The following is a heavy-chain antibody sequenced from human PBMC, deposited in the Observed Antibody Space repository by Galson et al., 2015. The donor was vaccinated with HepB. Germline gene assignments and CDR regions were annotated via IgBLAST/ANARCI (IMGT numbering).Heavy chain of an antibody. Sequence: SLRLSCAASGFTFSNAWMNWVRQAPGKGLEWVGRIKSKTDGGTTDYAAPVKGRFTISRDDSKNTLYLQMNSLKAEDTAVYYCTPDYGSGSYAYYFDYWGQGTLVTVSS. D-gene: IGHD3-10*01. J-gene: IGHJ4*02. V-gene: IGHV3-15*07. CDR1: GFTFSNAW. CDR3: TPDYGSGSYAYYFDY. CDR2: IKSKTDGGTT.